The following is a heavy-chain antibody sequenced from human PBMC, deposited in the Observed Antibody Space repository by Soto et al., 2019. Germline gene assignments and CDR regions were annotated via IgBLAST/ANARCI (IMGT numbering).Heavy chain of an antibody. V-gene: IGHV4-34*01. J-gene: IGHJ5*02. CDR3: ARGAHYGDPNWFDP. CDR2: INHSGSS. CDR1: GGSFSGYY. Sequence: SETLSLTCAVYGGSFSGYYWNWIRQPPGKGLEWIGEINHSGSSNYNPSLKSRVTISVDTSKNQFSLKLKSVTAADTAVYYCARGAHYGDPNWFDPWGQGTLVTVSS. D-gene: IGHD4-17*01.